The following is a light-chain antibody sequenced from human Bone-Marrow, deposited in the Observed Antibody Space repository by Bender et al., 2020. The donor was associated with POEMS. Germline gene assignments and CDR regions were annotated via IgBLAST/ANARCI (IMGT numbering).Light chain of an antibody. Sequence: QSALTQPASVSGSPGQSITISCTGTSTDVGSSDLFFWYQQLPGKAPKLMIYEAAKRPSGVPSRFSGSKSGYTASLTISGLQAEDEADYHCCSYVAPGTWVFGGGTTLTVL. V-gene: IGLV2-23*01. J-gene: IGLJ3*02. CDR2: EAA. CDR3: CSYVAPGTWV. CDR1: STDVGSSDL.